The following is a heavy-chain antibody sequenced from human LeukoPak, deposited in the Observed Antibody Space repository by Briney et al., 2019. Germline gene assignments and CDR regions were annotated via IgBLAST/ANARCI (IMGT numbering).Heavy chain of an antibody. D-gene: IGHD3-10*01. CDR2: IYHSGST. Sequence: SETLSLTCAVSGYSISSGYYWGWIRQPPGKGLEWIGNIYHSGSTYYNPSLKSRVTISVDTSKNQFSLELSSVTAADTAVYYCARDDMVRGIKYYYYGMDVWGKGTTVTVSS. CDR3: ARDDMVRGIKYYYYGMDV. V-gene: IGHV4-38-2*02. J-gene: IGHJ6*04. CDR1: GYSISSGYY.